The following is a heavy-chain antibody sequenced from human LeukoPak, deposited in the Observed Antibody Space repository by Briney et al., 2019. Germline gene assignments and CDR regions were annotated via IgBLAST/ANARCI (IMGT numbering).Heavy chain of an antibody. CDR2: IYYSGST. CDR1: GGSVSSGSYY. Sequence: SETLSLTCTVSGGSVSSGSYYWSWIRQPPGKGLEWIGYIYYSGSTNYNPSLKSRVTISVDTSKNQFSLKLSSVTAADTAVYYCARGKYSSSWYGSLTPFDPWGQGTLVTVSS. J-gene: IGHJ5*02. CDR3: ARGKYSSSWYGSLTPFDP. D-gene: IGHD6-13*01. V-gene: IGHV4-61*01.